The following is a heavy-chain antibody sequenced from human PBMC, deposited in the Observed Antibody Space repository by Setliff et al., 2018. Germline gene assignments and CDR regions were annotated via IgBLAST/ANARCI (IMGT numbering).Heavy chain of an antibody. CDR3: ARTCSGSGCYAGLES. CDR2: IRSRNDGGTT. V-gene: IGHV3-15*01. J-gene: IGHJ4*02. Sequence: GGSLRLSCAASGLTFSHAWMTWVRQSPGKGLEWVGRIRSRNDGGTTDYAAPVKGRFTFSRDDSKNTLYLQMNSLRPEDTAVYYCARTCSGSGCYAGLESWGQGTPVTAPQ. D-gene: IGHD2-15*01. CDR1: GLTFSHAW.